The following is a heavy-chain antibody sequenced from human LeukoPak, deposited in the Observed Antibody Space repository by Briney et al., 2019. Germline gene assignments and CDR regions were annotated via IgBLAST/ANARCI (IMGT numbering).Heavy chain of an antibody. J-gene: IGHJ4*02. D-gene: IGHD6-19*01. CDR2: IRSKAYGGTT. Sequence: GGSLRLSFTAAGFTFGDYATSSVRQAPGKGLEWVGFIRSKAYGGTTEYAASVKGRFTISRDDSKSIAYLQMNSLKTEDTAVYYCSTAHGYSSGWSLGYFDYWGQGTLVTVSS. CDR3: STAHGYSSGWSLGYFDY. CDR1: GFTFGDYA. V-gene: IGHV3-49*04.